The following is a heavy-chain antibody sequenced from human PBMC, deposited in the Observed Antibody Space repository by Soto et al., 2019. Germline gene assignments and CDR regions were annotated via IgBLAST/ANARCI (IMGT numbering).Heavy chain of an antibody. Sequence: GESLKISCKSSGYSFTDYWIGWGRQMPGKGLEWMGIIYPGDSDARYSPSFQGQVTISVDTSINTAFLRWNSLTASDTAMYYCARQADYNILTGYFYYFDYWGQGSLVTVSS. CDR2: IYPGDSDA. V-gene: IGHV5-51*01. D-gene: IGHD3-9*01. CDR1: GYSFTDYW. J-gene: IGHJ4*02. CDR3: ARQADYNILTGYFYYFDY.